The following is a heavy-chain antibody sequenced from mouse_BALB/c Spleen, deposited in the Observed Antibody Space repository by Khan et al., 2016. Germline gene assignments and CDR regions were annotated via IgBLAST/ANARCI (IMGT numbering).Heavy chain of an antibody. CDR1: GFDFSRYW. J-gene: IGHJ1*01. D-gene: IGHD1-2*01. CDR3: ASIHYYYWYFDV. V-gene: IGHV4-1*02. Sequence: EVKLLESGGGLVQPGGSLKLSCAASGFDFSRYWMSWVRQAPGKGLEWIGDINPDSSTINYTPSLKDKFIISRDNAKNTLYLQMSKVRSEDTALYYCASIHYYYWYFDVWGAGTTVTVSS. CDR2: INPDSSTI.